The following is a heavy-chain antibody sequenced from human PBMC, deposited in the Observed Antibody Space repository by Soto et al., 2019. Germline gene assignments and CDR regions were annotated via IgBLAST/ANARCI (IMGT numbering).Heavy chain of an antibody. D-gene: IGHD6-13*01. J-gene: IGHJ6*02. CDR1: GGSFSSYA. V-gene: IGHV1-69*01. Sequence: QVQLVQSGAEVKKPGSSVKVSCKASGGSFSSYAISWVRQTPGQGLEWMGGIIPIFDTTNYAQKFQGRVTITADESTSTAYMELSSLRSEDTAVYYCARILGHSTTWYLNAMDVWGQGTTVTVPS. CDR3: ARILGHSTTWYLNAMDV. CDR2: IIPIFDTT.